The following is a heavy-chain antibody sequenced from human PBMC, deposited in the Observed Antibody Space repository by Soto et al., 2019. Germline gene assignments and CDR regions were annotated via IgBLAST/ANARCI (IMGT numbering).Heavy chain of an antibody. CDR2: IIPIFGTA. CDR3: ARDRWYYECCSGYFGQGWFDP. V-gene: IGHV1-69*13. CDR1: GGTFNTYT. Sequence: SVTVSCKASGGTFNTYTFSWVRRAPGQGLGWMGSIIPIFGTANYAPRFHGRLSITADQSATTTYMELTSLTSEDTAVYYCARDRWYYECCSGYFGQGWFDPWGQGTLVTVSS. J-gene: IGHJ5*02. D-gene: IGHD3-3*01.